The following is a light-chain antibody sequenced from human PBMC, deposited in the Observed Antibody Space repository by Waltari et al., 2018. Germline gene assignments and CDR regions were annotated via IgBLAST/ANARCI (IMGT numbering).Light chain of an antibody. CDR2: YDN. CDR1: NIGTRS. Sequence: SYVLTQPPSLSVAPGKPARITCGGNNIGTRSVPWCQQTAGQAPVVVISYDNDRPSGIPERFSASNSGNMATLTISRVEAGDEADYYCQVWDNYSDHWVFGGGTKLTVL. CDR3: QVWDNYSDHWV. V-gene: IGLV3-21*04. J-gene: IGLJ3*02.